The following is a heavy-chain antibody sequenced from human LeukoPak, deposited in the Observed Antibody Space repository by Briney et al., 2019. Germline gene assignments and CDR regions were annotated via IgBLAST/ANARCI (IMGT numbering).Heavy chain of an antibody. J-gene: IGHJ4*02. CDR3: AKAGFEVPASYLDY. CDR1: GFTFDDYA. CDR2: ISWNSGSI. D-gene: IGHD2-2*01. Sequence: PGGSLRLSCAASGFTFDDYAMHWVRPAPGKGLEWVSGISWNSGSIGYADSVKGRFTISRDNAKNSLYLQMNSLRAEDTALYYCAKAGFEVPASYLDYWGQGTLVTVSP. V-gene: IGHV3-9*01.